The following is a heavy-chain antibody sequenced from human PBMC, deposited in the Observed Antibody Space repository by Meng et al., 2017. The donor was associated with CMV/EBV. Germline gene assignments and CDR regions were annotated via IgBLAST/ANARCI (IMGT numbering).Heavy chain of an antibody. Sequence: GEPLMISCAASGFTFSSYWMHWVRQAPGKGLLWVSRINSDVSSTSYADSVKGRFTISRDNAKNTLYLQMNSLRAEDTAVYYCARTEVFSRGKVVWFDPWGQGTLVTVSS. CDR2: INSDVSST. CDR3: ARTEVFSRGKVVWFDP. V-gene: IGHV3-74*01. J-gene: IGHJ5*02. CDR1: GFTFSSYW.